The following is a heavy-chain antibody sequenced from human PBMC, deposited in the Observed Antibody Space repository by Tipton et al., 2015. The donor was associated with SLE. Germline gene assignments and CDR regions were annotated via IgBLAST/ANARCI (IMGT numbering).Heavy chain of an antibody. D-gene: IGHD3-3*01. Sequence: SLRLSCAASGFTFSDHYMIWIRQTPGKGLEWVSYISSSGRNIYYADSVKGRFTISGDNAKNLLDLQMNSLRTEDTAVYYCGRGSFRFSEWSPMWFDPWGQGTQVTVSS. CDR3: GRGSFRFSEWSPMWFDP. J-gene: IGHJ5*02. CDR2: ISSSGRNI. CDR1: GFTFSDHY. V-gene: IGHV3-11*01.